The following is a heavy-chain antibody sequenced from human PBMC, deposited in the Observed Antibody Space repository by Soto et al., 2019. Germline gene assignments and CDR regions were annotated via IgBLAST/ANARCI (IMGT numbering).Heavy chain of an antibody. CDR1: GGSISSSSYY. D-gene: IGHD3-22*01. Sequence: TSETLSLTCTVSGGSISSSSYYWGWIRQPPGKGLEWIGSIYYSGSTYYNPSLKSRVTISVDTSKNRFSLKLSSVTAADTAVYYCARSHYDSSGYYQSPPYYFDYWGQGTLVTVSS. J-gene: IGHJ4*02. CDR2: IYYSGST. V-gene: IGHV4-39*01. CDR3: ARSHYDSSGYYQSPPYYFDY.